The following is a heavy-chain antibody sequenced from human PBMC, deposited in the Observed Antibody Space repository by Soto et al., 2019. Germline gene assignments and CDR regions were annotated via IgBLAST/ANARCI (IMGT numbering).Heavy chain of an antibody. J-gene: IGHJ6*02. Sequence: PSETLSLTCAVYGGSFSGYYLSWIRQPPGKGLEWIGEINHSGSTNYNPSLKSRVTISVDTSKDQFSLKLSSVTAADTAVYYCARGRMDIVVVVAATRYYYGMDVWGQGTTVTVSS. D-gene: IGHD2-15*01. CDR1: GGSFSGYY. V-gene: IGHV4-34*01. CDR2: INHSGST. CDR3: ARGRMDIVVVVAATRYYYGMDV.